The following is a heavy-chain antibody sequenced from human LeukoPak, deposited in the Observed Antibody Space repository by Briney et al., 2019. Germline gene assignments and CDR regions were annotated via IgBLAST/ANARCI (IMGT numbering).Heavy chain of an antibody. V-gene: IGHV4-34*01. CDR1: GGSFSSYY. CDR3: ARAVTRSWSSRHWFAP. D-gene: IGHD6-13*01. J-gene: IGHJ5*02. CDR2: IDHRGST. Sequence: SETLSLTCAVYGGSFSSYYWSWIRQPPGKGLEWIGEIDHRGSTNYNPSLSSRVNISVDPSNNQFSLRLTSVTAADTAVYYSARAVTRSWSSRHWFAPWGQGALVTVSS.